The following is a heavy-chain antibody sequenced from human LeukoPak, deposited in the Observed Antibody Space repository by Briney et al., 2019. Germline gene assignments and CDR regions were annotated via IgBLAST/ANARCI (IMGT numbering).Heavy chain of an antibody. V-gene: IGHV3-49*04. J-gene: IGHJ4*02. D-gene: IGHD3-10*01. Sequence: GGSLRLSCTASGFTFGDNATNWVRLAPGKGLEWVGFIRGKAYGGTTEYAASVKGRFTISRDDSKSIVHLQMNSLKTEDTAMYYCSSGMVRGVMGYWGQGTLVTVSS. CDR2: IRGKAYGGTT. CDR1: GFTFGDNA. CDR3: SSGMVRGVMGY.